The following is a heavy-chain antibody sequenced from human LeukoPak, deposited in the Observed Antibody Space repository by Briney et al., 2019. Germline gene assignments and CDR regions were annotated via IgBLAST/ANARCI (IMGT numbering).Heavy chain of an antibody. V-gene: IGHV1-2*02. Sequence: ASVEVSCKASGYTFTGQYYIHWVRQAPGQGLEWMGWINPKSGDTNYAQKFQGRVTMARDTSISTAYMELTRLRYDDTAVYYCAREDIYTSLSLDYWGKGTLVTVSS. CDR3: AREDIYTSLSLDY. CDR2: INPKSGDT. J-gene: IGHJ4*02. D-gene: IGHD2-2*02. CDR1: GYTFTGQYY.